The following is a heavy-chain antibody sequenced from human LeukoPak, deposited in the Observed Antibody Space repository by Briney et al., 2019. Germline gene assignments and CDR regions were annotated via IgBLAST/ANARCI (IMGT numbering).Heavy chain of an antibody. D-gene: IGHD3-3*01. V-gene: IGHV4-30-4*08. CDR2: IYYSGCT. CDR1: GGSISSGDYY. J-gene: IGHJ4*02. Sequence: SQTLSLTCTVSGGSISSGDYYWSWIRQPPGKDREWIGYIYYSGCTYYNPSLKSRVTISVDTSKNQFSLKLSSVTAADTAVYYCARVVSASRITIFGVVIDYFDYWGQGTLVTVSS. CDR3: ARVVSASRITIFGVVIDYFDY.